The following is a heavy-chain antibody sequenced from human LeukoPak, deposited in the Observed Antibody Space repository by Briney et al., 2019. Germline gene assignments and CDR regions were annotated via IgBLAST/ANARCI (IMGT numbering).Heavy chain of an antibody. CDR3: VLGSTSPVNNWFDP. J-gene: IGHJ5*02. CDR1: GFTFSNYA. D-gene: IGHD2-2*01. Sequence: GGSLRLSCSASGFTFSNYAMHWVRQAPGKGLEYVSVISSNGGYTYYADSVKGRFTISRDNSKNTLYLQMSSLRPEDTAVYCCVLGSTSPVNNWFDPWGQGTLVTVPS. V-gene: IGHV3-64D*06. CDR2: ISSNGGYT.